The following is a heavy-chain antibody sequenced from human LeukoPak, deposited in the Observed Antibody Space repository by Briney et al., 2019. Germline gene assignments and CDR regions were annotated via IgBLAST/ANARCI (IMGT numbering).Heavy chain of an antibody. CDR1: GFTFSFYG. V-gene: IGHV3-48*04. CDR2: ISSSGSTI. CDR3: ARSGDSFFDY. Sequence: PGGSLRLSCAASGFTFSFYGMSWVRQAPGKGLEWVSAISSSGSTIYYADSVKGRFTISRDNAKNSLYLQMNSPRAEDTAVYYCARSGDSFFDYWGQGTLVTVSS. D-gene: IGHD2-21*02. J-gene: IGHJ4*02.